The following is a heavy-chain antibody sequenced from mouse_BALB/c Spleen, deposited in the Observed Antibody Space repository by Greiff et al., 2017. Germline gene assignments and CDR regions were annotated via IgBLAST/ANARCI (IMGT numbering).Heavy chain of an antibody. J-gene: IGHJ4*01. CDR1: GYTFTSYW. D-gene: IGHD2-3*01. CDR3: TRYDGYYPYYAMDY. Sequence: VQLQQSGTVLARPGASVKMSCKASGYTFTSYWMHWVKQRPGQGLEWIGAIYPGNSDTSYNQKFKGKAKLTAVTSTSTAYMELSSLTNEDSAVYYCTRYDGYYPYYAMDYWGQGTSVTVSS. CDR2: IYPGNSDT. V-gene: IGHV1-5*01.